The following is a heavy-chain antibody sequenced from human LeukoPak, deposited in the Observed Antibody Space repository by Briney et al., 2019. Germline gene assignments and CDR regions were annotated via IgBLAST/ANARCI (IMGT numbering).Heavy chain of an antibody. D-gene: IGHD3-3*01. CDR3: ARVAEWGIFDY. J-gene: IGHJ4*02. Sequence: PSETLSLTCTVSGGSISSSSYYWGWIRQPPGKGLEWIGSIYYSGSTYYNPSLKSRVTISVDTSKNQFSLKLSSVTAADTAVYYCARVAEWGIFDYWGQGTLVTVSS. V-gene: IGHV4-39*07. CDR2: IYYSGST. CDR1: GGSISSSSYY.